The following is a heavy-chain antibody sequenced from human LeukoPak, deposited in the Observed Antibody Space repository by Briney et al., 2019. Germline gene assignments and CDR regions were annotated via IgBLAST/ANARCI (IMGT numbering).Heavy chain of an antibody. V-gene: IGHV3-30-3*01. D-gene: IGHD1-26*01. CDR2: ISYDGSNK. J-gene: IGHJ4*02. CDR1: GFSFDDYA. Sequence: GGSLRLSCAASGFSFDDYAMHWVRQAPGKGLEWVAVISYDGSNKYYADSVKGRFTISRDNSKNTLYLQMNSLRAEDTAVYYCARDSVGTTNYFDYWGQGTLDTVSS. CDR3: ARDSVGTTNYFDY.